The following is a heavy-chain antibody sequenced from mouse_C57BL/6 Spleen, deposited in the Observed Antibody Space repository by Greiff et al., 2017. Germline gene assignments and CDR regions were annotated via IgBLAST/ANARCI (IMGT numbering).Heavy chain of an antibody. J-gene: IGHJ4*01. CDR2: ISSGSSTI. V-gene: IGHV5-17*01. CDR3: ARWDYYAMDD. Sequence: VKLVESGGGLVKPGGSLKLSCAASGFTFSDYGMHWVRQAPEKGLEWVAYISSGSSTIYYADTVKGRFTISRDNAKNTLFLQMTSLRSEDTAMYYCARWDYYAMDDWGQGTSVTVSS. CDR1: GFTFSDYG.